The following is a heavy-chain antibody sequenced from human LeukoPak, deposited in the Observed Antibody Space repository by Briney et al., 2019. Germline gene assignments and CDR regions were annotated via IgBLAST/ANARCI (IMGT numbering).Heavy chain of an antibody. J-gene: IGHJ6*02. CDR3: ARDSGNYHYDMDV. CDR1: GYSFNSHH. Sequence: ASVKVSCKTSGYSFNSHHVHWVRQAPGQGLEWMGINFFHDGTTSNTQKFPGRLTMTRDTSTCTVYMELSSLRSEDTAVYYCARDSGNYHYDMDVWGQGTTVIVSS. CDR2: NFFHDGTT. D-gene: IGHD3-10*01. V-gene: IGHV1-46*02.